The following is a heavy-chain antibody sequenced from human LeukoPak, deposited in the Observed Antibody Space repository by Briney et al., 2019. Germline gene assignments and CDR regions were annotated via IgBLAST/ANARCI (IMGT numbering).Heavy chain of an antibody. J-gene: IGHJ4*02. CDR2: LSGSGSST. CDR3: AKERDYGPADY. D-gene: IGHD4/OR15-4a*01. Sequence: GGSLRLSGVASGFIFNKHAMSWVRQAPGKGLEWVSGLSGSGSSTDYADSVKGRFTVSRDNSKNTLFLQMNSLRAEDTAIYYCAKERDYGPADYWGQGPLVTVSS. V-gene: IGHV3-23*01. CDR1: GFIFNKHA.